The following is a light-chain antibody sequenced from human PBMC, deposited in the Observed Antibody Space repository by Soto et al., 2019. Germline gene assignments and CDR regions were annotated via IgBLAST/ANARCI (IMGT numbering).Light chain of an antibody. Sequence: EIVLTQSPATLSLSPRERATLSCRASQSVSSCLAWYQQKPGQAPRLLIYDTSTRATGIPARFSGSGSGTEVTLTISSLQSEDFAVYYCQQYNNWPPITFGQGTRLEIK. CDR3: QQYNNWPPIT. CDR2: DTS. V-gene: IGKV3-15*01. J-gene: IGKJ5*01. CDR1: QSVSSC.